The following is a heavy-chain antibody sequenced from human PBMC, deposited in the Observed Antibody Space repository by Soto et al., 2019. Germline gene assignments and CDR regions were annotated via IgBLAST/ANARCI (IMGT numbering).Heavy chain of an antibody. CDR2: ITGGGGST. CDR1: GFTFSSYV. J-gene: IGHJ4*02. D-gene: IGHD5-12*01. CDR3: AKDLQRWLPSH. V-gene: IGHV3-23*01. Sequence: EVQLLESGGGLVQPGGSLRLSCAASGFTFSSYVMTWVRQAAGKGLEWVSTITGGGGSTYYADSVKGRFTISRDNSKNTLYLQMNSLRAGDTAVYYCAKDLQRWLPSHWGQGTLVTVSS.